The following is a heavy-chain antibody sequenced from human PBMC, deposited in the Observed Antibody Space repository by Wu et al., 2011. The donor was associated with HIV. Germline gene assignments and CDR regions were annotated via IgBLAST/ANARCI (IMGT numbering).Heavy chain of an antibody. V-gene: IGHV1-2*02. CDR2: INPNSGGT. CDR3: ARENDRYFDWLTRWFDP. Sequence: QVQLVQSGAEVKKPGASVKVSCKASGYTFTGYYMHWVRQAPGQGLEWMGWINPNSGGTNYAQKFQGRVTMTRDTSISTAYMELSRLRSDDTAVYYCARENDRYFDWLTRWFDPWGQGTLVTGLL. CDR1: GYTFTGYY. J-gene: IGHJ5*02. D-gene: IGHD3-9*01.